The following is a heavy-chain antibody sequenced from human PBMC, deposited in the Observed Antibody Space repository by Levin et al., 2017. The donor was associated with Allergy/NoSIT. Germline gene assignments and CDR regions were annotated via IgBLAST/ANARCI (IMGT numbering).Heavy chain of an antibody. J-gene: IGHJ6*02. V-gene: IGHV3-30*18. CDR3: AKDFYERERGDYGMDV. D-gene: IGHD1-26*01. CDR1: GFTFRNYD. Sequence: HPGGSLRLSCVASGFTFRNYDIHWVRQAPGKGLEWVAFISYDKINKDYADSVKGRVTISRDHSEGTVDLEMSSLRPDDTAVYYCAKDFYERERGDYGMDVWGQGTRITVSS. CDR2: ISYDKINK.